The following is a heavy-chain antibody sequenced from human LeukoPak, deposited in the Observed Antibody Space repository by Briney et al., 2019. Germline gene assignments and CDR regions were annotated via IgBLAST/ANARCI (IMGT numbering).Heavy chain of an antibody. CDR2: NNPNSGGT. Sequence: GASVKVSCKASGYTFTGYYMHWVRQAPGQGLEWMGWNNPNSGGTNYAQKFQGRVTMTRDTSISTAYMELSRLRSDDTAVYYCARARVIIGATLDYWGQGTLVTVSS. CDR3: ARARVIIGATLDY. V-gene: IGHV1-2*02. J-gene: IGHJ4*02. D-gene: IGHD3-10*01. CDR1: GYTFTGYY.